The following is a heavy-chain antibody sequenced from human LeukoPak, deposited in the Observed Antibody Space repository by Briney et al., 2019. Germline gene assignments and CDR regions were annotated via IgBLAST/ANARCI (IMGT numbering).Heavy chain of an antibody. Sequence: GGSLRLSCAASGFTFSTHWMTWVRQAPGKGLEWVSSISSSSSYIYYAGSVKGRFTISRDNAKNSLYLQMNSLRAEDTAVYYCARVGDSSGYYYFDYWGQGTLVTVST. CDR1: GFTFSTHW. CDR2: ISSSSSYI. CDR3: ARVGDSSGYYYFDY. J-gene: IGHJ4*02. D-gene: IGHD3-22*01. V-gene: IGHV3-21*01.